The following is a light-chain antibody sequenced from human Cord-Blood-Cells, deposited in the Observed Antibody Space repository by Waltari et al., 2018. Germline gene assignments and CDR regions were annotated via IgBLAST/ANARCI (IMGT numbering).Light chain of an antibody. CDR1: SSDVGGYNL. V-gene: IGLV2-23*01. CDR2: EGS. CDR3: CSYAGSSTLV. J-gene: IGLJ3*02. Sequence: QSALTQPASVSGSPGQSIPIPCTGTSSDVGGYNLFPWYQQHPGKAPKLMIYEGSKRPSGVSNRFSGSKSGNTASLTISGLQAEDEADYYCCSYAGSSTLVFGGGTKLTVL.